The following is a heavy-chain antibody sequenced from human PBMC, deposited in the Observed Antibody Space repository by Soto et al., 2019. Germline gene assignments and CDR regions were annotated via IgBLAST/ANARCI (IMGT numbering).Heavy chain of an antibody. CDR3: ARVIRRWDYGSGQPLDY. J-gene: IGHJ4*02. CDR2: IYYSGRT. D-gene: IGHD3-10*01. Sequence: QVQLQESGPGLVKPSQTLSLTCTVSGGSISSGGYYWSWIRQHPGKGLEWIGYIYYSGRTYYNPYIKSRVPISVDTSKNQFSLKLSSVTAADTAVYYCARVIRRWDYGSGQPLDYWGQGTLVTVSS. V-gene: IGHV4-31*03. CDR1: GGSISSGGYY.